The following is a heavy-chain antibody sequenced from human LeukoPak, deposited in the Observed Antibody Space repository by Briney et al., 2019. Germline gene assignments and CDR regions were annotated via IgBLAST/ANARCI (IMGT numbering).Heavy chain of an antibody. D-gene: IGHD2-2*01. J-gene: IGHJ1*01. CDR1: GGTLSSYA. CDR3: ARAVGYCSSTSCFTEYFQH. V-gene: IGHV1-69*05. Sequence: SVKVSCKASGGTLSSYAISWVRQAPGQGLEWMGGIIPIFGTANYAQKFQGRVTITTDESTSTAYMELSSLRSEDTAVYYCARAVGYCSSTSCFTEYFQHWGQGTLVTVSS. CDR2: IIPIFGTA.